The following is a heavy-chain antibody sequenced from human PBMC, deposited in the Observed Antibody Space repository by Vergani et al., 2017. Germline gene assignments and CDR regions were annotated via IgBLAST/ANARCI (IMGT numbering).Heavy chain of an antibody. D-gene: IGHD4-17*01. CDR1: GFTFSSYA. V-gene: IGHV3-23*01. CDR3: AKGADYGDYVWFDP. Sequence: EVQLLESGGGLVQPGGSLRLPCAASGFTFSSYAMSWVRQAPGKGLEWVSAISGSGSATYYADSVKGRFTISRDNSKNTLYLQVNSLRAEDTAVYYCAKGADYGDYVWFDPWGQGTLVTVSS. J-gene: IGHJ5*02. CDR2: ISGSGSAT.